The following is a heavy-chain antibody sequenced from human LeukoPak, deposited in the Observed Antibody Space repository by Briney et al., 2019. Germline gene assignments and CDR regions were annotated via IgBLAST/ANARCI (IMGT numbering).Heavy chain of an antibody. V-gene: IGHV4-39*07. D-gene: IGHD5-24*01. J-gene: IGHJ4*02. Sequence: PSETLSLTCTVSGGSISSRSYYWGWIRQPPGKGLEWIGSIYYSGSTYYNPSLKSRVTISRDTSKNEFSLKLSSVTAADTAVYYCARDSRRDGYNLDYWGRGTLVTVSS. CDR2: IYYSGST. CDR3: ARDSRRDGYNLDY. CDR1: GGSISSRSYY.